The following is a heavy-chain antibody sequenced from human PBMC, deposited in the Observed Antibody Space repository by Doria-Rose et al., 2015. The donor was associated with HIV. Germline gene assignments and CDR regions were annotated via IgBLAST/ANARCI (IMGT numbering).Heavy chain of an antibody. CDR1: GVSLSSPGMG. Sequence: QVTLKESGPVLVKPTETLTLTCTVSGVSLSSPGMGVSWIRQPPGKALEWLANIFSDDERSYNTSLNSRLTISRGTSKSQVVLTMTDMYPVDTATYYCARIKSSRWYHKYYFDFWGQGTLVIVSA. CDR2: IFSDDER. CDR3: ARIKSSRWYHKYYFDF. V-gene: IGHV2-26*01. D-gene: IGHD6-13*01. J-gene: IGHJ4*02.